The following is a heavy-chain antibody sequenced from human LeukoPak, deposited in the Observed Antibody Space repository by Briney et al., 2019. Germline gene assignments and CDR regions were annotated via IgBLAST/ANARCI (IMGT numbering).Heavy chain of an antibody. V-gene: IGHV4-59*01. CDR3: ARDGGTYYFDH. CDR1: GGSISSYY. D-gene: IGHD1-26*01. J-gene: IGHJ4*02. Sequence: SETLSLTCTVSGGSISSYYWSWIRQPPGKGLEWIGYIYYDGSTNYYNPSLKSRVTISVDTSKSQFSLRLSSVTAADTAVYYCARDGGTYYFDHWGRGTLVTVSS. CDR2: IYYDGST.